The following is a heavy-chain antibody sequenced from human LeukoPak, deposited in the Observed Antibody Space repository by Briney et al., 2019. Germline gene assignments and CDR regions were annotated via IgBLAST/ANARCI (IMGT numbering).Heavy chain of an antibody. CDR1: GYTFTSYY. CDR3: ALGLVRGAFDN. Sequence: ASVKVSCKASGYTFTSYYMHWVRQAPGQGLEWMGIINPSGGSTSYAQKFQGRVTMTRDTSTSTDYMELSSLRSEDTAVYYDALGLVRGAFDNWGQGTLVTVSS. D-gene: IGHD6-19*01. V-gene: IGHV1-46*03. J-gene: IGHJ4*02. CDR2: INPSGGST.